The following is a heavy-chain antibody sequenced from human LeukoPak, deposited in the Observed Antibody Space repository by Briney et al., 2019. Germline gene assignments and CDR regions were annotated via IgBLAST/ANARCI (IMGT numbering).Heavy chain of an antibody. CDR2: IHPVDSDI. J-gene: IGHJ4*02. Sequence: GESLKISCKGSGYNFNTYWVAWVRQLPGKGLEWMGIIHPVDSDIRYSPSFQGQVTISADRSINTAYLQWSSLKASDTAMYYCASRPFMTTGVPWDFYWGQGTQVTVSS. CDR1: GYNFNTYW. D-gene: IGHD4-23*01. V-gene: IGHV5-51*01. CDR3: ASRPFMTTGVPWDFY.